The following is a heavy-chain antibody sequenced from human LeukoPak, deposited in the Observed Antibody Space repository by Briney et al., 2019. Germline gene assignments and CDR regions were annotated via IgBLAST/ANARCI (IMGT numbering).Heavy chain of an antibody. CDR3: ARHRRWRTDAFDI. CDR1: GGSISSYY. V-gene: IGHV4-59*08. CDR2: IYYSGST. J-gene: IGHJ3*02. Sequence: PSETLSLTCTVSGGSISSYYWSWIRQPPGKGLEWIGYIYYSGSTNYNPSLKSRVTISVDTSKNQFSLKLSSVTAADTAVYYCARHRRWRTDAFDIWGQGTMVTVSS. D-gene: IGHD5-24*01.